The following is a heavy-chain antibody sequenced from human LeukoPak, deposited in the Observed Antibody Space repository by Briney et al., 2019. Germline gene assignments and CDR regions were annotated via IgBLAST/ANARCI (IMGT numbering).Heavy chain of an antibody. CDR2: IYPGDSDT. CDR1: GYRFSSYW. D-gene: IGHD2-15*01. V-gene: IGHV5-51*01. CDR3: ARTPVVYCSGGSCYSDYFDY. Sequence: GGSLKISCKDSGYRFSSYWIAWVRQMPGKGLEWMGIIYPGDSDTRYSPSFQGQVTISADKSISTAYLQWSSLKASDTAMYYCARTPVVYCSGGSCYSDYFDYWGQGTLVTVSS. J-gene: IGHJ4*02.